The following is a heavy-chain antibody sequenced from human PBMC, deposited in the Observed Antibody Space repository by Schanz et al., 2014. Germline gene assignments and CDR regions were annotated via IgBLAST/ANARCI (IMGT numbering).Heavy chain of an antibody. CDR2: INWNGGST. CDR1: GFGFDDYA. Sequence: EVQLVESGGGVVRPGGSLRLSCAASGFGFDDYAMSWVRQAPGKGLEWVSGINWNGGSTGYADSVKGRFTISRDNAKNSLYLQMNTLRAEDTAVYYCAREDCSATSCYFRYWGQGTLVTVSS. D-gene: IGHD2-21*01. J-gene: IGHJ4*02. CDR3: AREDCSATSCYFRY. V-gene: IGHV3-20*04.